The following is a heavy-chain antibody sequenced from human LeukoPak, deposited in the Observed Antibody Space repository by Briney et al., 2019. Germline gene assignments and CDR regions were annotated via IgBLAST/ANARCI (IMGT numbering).Heavy chain of an antibody. J-gene: IGHJ3*02. V-gene: IGHV4-39*01. CDR2: IYYSGST. Sequence: PSETLSLTCTVSSGSINTSNYYWGWIRQPPGKGLEWIGSIYYSGSTYYNPSLKSRVAISVDTSKNQFSLKLSSVTAADTAVYYCARPPYYYGSGSYSPGDAFDIWGQGTMVTVSS. CDR1: SGSINTSNYY. D-gene: IGHD3-10*01. CDR3: ARPPYYYGSGSYSPGDAFDI.